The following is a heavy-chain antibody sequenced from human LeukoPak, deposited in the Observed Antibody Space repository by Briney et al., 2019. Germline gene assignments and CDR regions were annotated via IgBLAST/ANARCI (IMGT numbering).Heavy chain of an antibody. CDR3: AKAGGYNYYFDY. CDR1: GFTFDDYA. V-gene: IGHV3-9*03. J-gene: IGHJ4*02. Sequence: GRSLRLSCAASGFTFDDYAMHWVRQAPGKGLEWVSGISWNSGSIGYADSVKGRFTISRDNAKNSPYLQMNSLRAEDMALYYCAKAGGYNYYFDYWGQGTLVTVSS. CDR2: ISWNSGSI. D-gene: IGHD5-24*01.